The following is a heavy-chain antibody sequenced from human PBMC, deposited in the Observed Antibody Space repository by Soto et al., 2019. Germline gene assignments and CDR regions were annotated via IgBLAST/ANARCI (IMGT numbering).Heavy chain of an antibody. D-gene: IGHD3-22*01. CDR3: AKEFFDSSGFYPSLDALDI. CDR1: GFTLGTYG. V-gene: IGHV3-30*18. CDR2: ISNDGGDK. J-gene: IGHJ3*02. Sequence: QMQLAESGGGVVQPGRSLTITCAASGFTLGTYGMHWVRQAPGKGLEWVAVISNDGGDKYYSDSVMGRFTISRDNSKNTLFLQMNSLRAEDTAVYFCAKEFFDSSGFYPSLDALDIWGQGTVVTVSS.